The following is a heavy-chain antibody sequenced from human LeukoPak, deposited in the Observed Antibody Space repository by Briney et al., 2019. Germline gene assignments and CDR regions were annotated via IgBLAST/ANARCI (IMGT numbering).Heavy chain of an antibody. D-gene: IGHD3-10*01. CDR1: GFTVSSNY. CDR2: IYGGGTT. V-gene: IGHV3-53*01. CDR3: ARDRRGYYGYGMDV. Sequence: GGSLRLSYAASGFTVSSNYMSWVRQAPGKGLEWVSVIYGGGTTYYADSVKGRFTISRDNSKNTLYLQMNSLRAEDTAVYYCARDRRGYYGYGMDVWGQGTTVTVSS. J-gene: IGHJ6*02.